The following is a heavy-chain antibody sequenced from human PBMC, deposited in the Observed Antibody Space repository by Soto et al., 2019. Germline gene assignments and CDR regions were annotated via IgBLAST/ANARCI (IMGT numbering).Heavy chain of an antibody. CDR3: ARERRDSSGYYYGVSDY. J-gene: IGHJ4*02. CDR1: GKTLPQYD. V-gene: IGHV1-8*01. Sequence: ASGKVSWKASGKTLPQYDNNWGGPATGQRLEWMGWMNPNSGNTGYAQKFQGRVTMTRNTSISTAYMELSSLRSEDTAVYYCARERRDSSGYYYGVSDYWGQGTLVTVSS. D-gene: IGHD3-22*01. CDR2: MNPNSGNT.